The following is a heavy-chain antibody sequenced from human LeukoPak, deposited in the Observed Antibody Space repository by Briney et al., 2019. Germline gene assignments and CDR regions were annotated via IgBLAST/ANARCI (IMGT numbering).Heavy chain of an antibody. CDR2: ISGSGGST. Sequence: PGGSLRLSCAASGFTFSSYAMSWVRQAPGKGLEWVSAISGSGGSTYYADSVKGRFTISRDNSKNTLYLQMNSLRAEDTAVYYCAXGRGVVAATLDSGAXDXXGQXXXXTV. CDR1: GFTFSSYA. CDR3: AXGRGVVAATLDSGAXDX. D-gene: IGHD2-15*01. V-gene: IGHV3-23*01. J-gene: IGHJ3*02.